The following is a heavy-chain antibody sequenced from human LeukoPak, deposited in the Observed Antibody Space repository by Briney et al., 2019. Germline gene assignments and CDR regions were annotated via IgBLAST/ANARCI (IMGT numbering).Heavy chain of an antibody. V-gene: IGHV1-18*01. CDR3: ARDEILTGYIRTDY. D-gene: IGHD3-9*01. CDR2: ISAYNGNT. Sequence: GASVKVSCKVSGYTLTELSMHWVRQAPGQGLEWMGWISAYNGNTNYAQKLQGRVTMTTDTSTSTAYMELRSLRSDDTAVYYCARDEILTGYIRTDYWGQGTLVTVSS. CDR1: GYTLTELS. J-gene: IGHJ4*02.